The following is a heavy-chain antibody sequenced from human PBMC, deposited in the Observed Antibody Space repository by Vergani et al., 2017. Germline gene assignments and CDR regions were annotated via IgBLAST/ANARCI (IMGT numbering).Heavy chain of an antibody. CDR2: INNNGGST. Sequence: QLLESGGGLIQPGGSLRLSCAASGFTFNSYAMTWVRQAPGKGLEWVSGINNNGGSTYYADSMKGRFTISRDNSKNTLYLQMDSLRSEDTALYYCAKYLRDSTDGLPDSWGPGTLVIVSS. V-gene: IGHV3-23*01. D-gene: IGHD2-21*02. CDR3: AKYLRDSTDGLPDS. J-gene: IGHJ4*02. CDR1: GFTFNSYA.